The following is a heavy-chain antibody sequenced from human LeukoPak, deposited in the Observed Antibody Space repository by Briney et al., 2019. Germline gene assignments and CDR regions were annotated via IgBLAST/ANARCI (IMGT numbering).Heavy chain of an antibody. D-gene: IGHD5-24*01. CDR2: IYYSGST. V-gene: IGHV4-30-4*08. Sequence: SETLSLTCTVSGGSISSGDYYWSWIRQPPGKGLEWIGCIYYSGSTYYNPSLKSRVTISVDTSKNQFSLKLSSVTAADTAVYYCASRDGYNSFDYWGQGTLVTVSS. J-gene: IGHJ4*02. CDR1: GGSISSGDYY. CDR3: ASRDGYNSFDY.